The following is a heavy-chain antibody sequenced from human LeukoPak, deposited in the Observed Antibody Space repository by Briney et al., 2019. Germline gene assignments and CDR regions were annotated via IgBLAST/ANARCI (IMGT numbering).Heavy chain of an antibody. CDR2: IRYDGSNK. CDR3: AKDRSIAAAGTGMDY. CDR1: GFTFSSYG. D-gene: IGHD6-13*01. J-gene: IGHJ4*02. V-gene: IGHV3-30*02. Sequence: GGSLRLSCAASGFTFSSYGMHWVRQAPGKGLEWVAFIRYDGSNKYYADSVKGRFTISRDNSKNTLYLQMNSLRAEDTAVYYCAKDRSIAAAGTGMDYWGQGTLVTVSS.